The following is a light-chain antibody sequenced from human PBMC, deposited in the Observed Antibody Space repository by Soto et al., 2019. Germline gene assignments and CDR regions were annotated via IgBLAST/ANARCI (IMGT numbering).Light chain of an antibody. CDR2: LISDGSH. J-gene: IGLJ2*01. Sequence: QLVLTQSPSASASLGASVKLTCTLNSGHSSYAIAWHQQQPEKGPRYLMKLISDGSHSKGDGIPDRFSGSSSGAERYLTSSSLQSEDEADYYCQTWGTGIVVFGGGTKLTVL. CDR1: SGHSSYA. V-gene: IGLV4-69*01. CDR3: QTWGTGIVV.